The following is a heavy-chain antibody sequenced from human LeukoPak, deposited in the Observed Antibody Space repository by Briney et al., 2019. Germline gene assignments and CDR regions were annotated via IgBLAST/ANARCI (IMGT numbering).Heavy chain of an antibody. CDR3: ARGGITMVRGVIITPAFDY. CDR1: GGSISSYY. Sequence: PSETLSLTCTVSGGSISSYYWSWIRQPPGKGLEWIGYIHYSGSTNYNPSLKSRVTISVDTSKNQFSLKLSSVTAADTAVYYCARGGITMVRGVIITPAFDYWGQGTLVTVSS. J-gene: IGHJ4*02. D-gene: IGHD3-10*01. CDR2: IHYSGST. V-gene: IGHV4-59*01.